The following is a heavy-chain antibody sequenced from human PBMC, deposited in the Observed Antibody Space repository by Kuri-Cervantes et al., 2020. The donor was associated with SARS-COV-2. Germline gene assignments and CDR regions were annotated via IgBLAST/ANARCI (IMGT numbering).Heavy chain of an antibody. J-gene: IGHJ5*02. V-gene: IGHV3-21*01. CDR1: GFTYSSYS. Sequence: GESLKISCAASGFTYSSYSMNWVRQAPGKGLEWVSSIGSSSSYIYYADSVKGRFTISRDNAKNSLYLQMNSLRAEDTAVYYCARVYSGSYYNWFDPWGQGTLVTVSS. CDR3: ARVYSGSYYNWFDP. D-gene: IGHD1-26*01. CDR2: IGSSSSYI.